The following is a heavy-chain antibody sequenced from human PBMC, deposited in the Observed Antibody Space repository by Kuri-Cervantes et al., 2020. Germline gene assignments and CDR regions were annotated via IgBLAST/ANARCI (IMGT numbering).Heavy chain of an antibody. Sequence: GSLRLSCTVSGGSINGYYWHWIRQPPGKGLEWIGYIYYRGNTHYNPSLKSRVTLSVDTSKSQVSLKLNTVTAADTAVYYCARDKDGYNYIDYWGQGTLVTVSS. V-gene: IGHV4-59*01. D-gene: IGHD5-24*01. CDR2: IYYRGNT. J-gene: IGHJ4*02. CDR1: GGSINGYY. CDR3: ARDKDGYNYIDY.